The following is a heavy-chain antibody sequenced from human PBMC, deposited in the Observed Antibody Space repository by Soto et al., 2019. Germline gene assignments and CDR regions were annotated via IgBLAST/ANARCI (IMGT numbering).Heavy chain of an antibody. CDR1: GGSFSGYY. CDR2: IIHSGTT. Sequence: QVQLQQWGAGLLKPTETLSLTCAVSGGSFSGYYWSWIRQPPGKGLEWIGEIIHSGTTNYNPSLKSRVTISVDTSKDQISLKLSSVTAADTAVYYCASGQYGYLYWFDPWGQGTLVTVSS. J-gene: IGHJ5*02. D-gene: IGHD5-12*01. CDR3: ASGQYGYLYWFDP. V-gene: IGHV4-34*12.